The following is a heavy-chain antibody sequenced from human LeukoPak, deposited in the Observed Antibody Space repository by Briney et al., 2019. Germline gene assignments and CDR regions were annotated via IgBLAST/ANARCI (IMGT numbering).Heavy chain of an antibody. CDR1: GFTVSSNY. CDR2: IYSDGST. J-gene: IGHJ5*02. D-gene: IGHD3-10*01. Sequence: AGSLRLSCAASGFTVSSNYMSWVRQAPGKGLEWVSLIYSDGSTYYADSVRGRFTISRDSSKNTLYIQMNSVRVEDTAVYYCARDFYYDSGFDPWGQGTLVTVSS. CDR3: ARDFYYDSGFDP. V-gene: IGHV3-66*01.